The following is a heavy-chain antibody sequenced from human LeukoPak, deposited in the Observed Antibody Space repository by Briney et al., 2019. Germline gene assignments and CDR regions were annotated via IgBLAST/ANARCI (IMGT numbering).Heavy chain of an antibody. J-gene: IGHJ4*02. CDR3: TRETSSRYFDY. Sequence: ASVKVSCKASGYTLTSYDINWVRQAAGQGLEWMGWMNPNSGRTGYAQNFQGRITITRNTSISTAYMELSSLRSEDTAVYYCTRETSSRYFDYWGQGTLVTVSS. V-gene: IGHV1-8*01. CDR1: GYTLTSYD. CDR2: MNPNSGRT.